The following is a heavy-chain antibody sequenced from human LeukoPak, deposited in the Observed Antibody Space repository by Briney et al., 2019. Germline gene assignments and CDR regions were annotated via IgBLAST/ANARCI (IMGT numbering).Heavy chain of an antibody. CDR2: ISYDGSNK. J-gene: IGHJ4*02. V-gene: IGHV3-30*04. CDR1: GFTFSSYA. CDR3: ARDSTAVVGATDY. Sequence: GRSLRLPCAASGFTFSSYAMHWVRQAPGKGLEWVAVISYDGSNKYYADSVKGRFTISRDNSKNTLFLQMNSLRPEDTALFFCARDSTAVVGATDYWGQGTLVTVSS. D-gene: IGHD1-26*01.